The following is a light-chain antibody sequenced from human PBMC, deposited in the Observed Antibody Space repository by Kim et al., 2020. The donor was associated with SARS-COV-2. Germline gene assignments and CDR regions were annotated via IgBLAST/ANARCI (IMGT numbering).Light chain of an antibody. CDR1: QGISSH. CDR2: AAS. J-gene: IGKJ5*01. Sequence: IQLTQSPSSLSASVGDRVTITCRASQGISSHLAWYQQKPGKAPQLLIYAASTLQSGVPSRFSGSGSGTDFTLTISSLQPEDFATYYCQQPHSYQITFGQGTRLEIK. V-gene: IGKV1-9*01. CDR3: QQPHSYQIT.